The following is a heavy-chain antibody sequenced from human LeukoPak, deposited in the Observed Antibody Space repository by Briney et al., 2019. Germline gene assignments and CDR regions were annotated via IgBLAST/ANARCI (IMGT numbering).Heavy chain of an antibody. J-gene: IGHJ3*02. D-gene: IGHD1-26*01. CDR3: ARGAGATTVTPAFYEEAFDI. CDR2: IIPIFGTA. Sequence: SVKVSCKASGGIFSSYAISWVRQAPGQGLEWMGGIIPIFGTANYAQKFQGRVTITTDESTSTAYMELSSLRSEDTAVYYCARGAGATTVTPAFYEEAFDIWGQGTMVTVSS. CDR1: GGIFSSYA. V-gene: IGHV1-69*05.